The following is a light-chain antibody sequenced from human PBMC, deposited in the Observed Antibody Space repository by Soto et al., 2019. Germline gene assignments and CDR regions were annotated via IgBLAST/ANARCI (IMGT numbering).Light chain of an antibody. CDR3: QQSYSTPRT. CDR2: AAS. V-gene: IGKV1-39*01. J-gene: IGKJ1*01. Sequence: DIQMTQSPSSLSASVGDRVTITCRASQSISSYLNWYQQKPGKAPKLLIYAASSLQSGVPSRLSCSGSGTDFTLTISSLQPEDFATYYCQQSYSTPRTFRQGTKVQLK. CDR1: QSISSY.